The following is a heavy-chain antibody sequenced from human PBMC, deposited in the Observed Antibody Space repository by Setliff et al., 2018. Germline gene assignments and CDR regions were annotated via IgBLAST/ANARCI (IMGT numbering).Heavy chain of an antibody. CDR1: GYTFTSYY. Sequence: SVKVSCKASGYTFTSYYMHWVRQAPGQGLEWMGRIIPIFGTANYAQKFQGRVTITADKSTSTAYMELSSLRFEDTAVYYCARAQSWSGGPYYFDNWGQGTLVTVSS. CDR3: ARAQSWSGGPYYFDN. CDR2: IIPIFGTA. J-gene: IGHJ4*02. D-gene: IGHD3-3*01. V-gene: IGHV1-69*06.